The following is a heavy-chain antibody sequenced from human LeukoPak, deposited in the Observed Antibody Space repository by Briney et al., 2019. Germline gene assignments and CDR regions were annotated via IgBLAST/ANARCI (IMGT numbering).Heavy chain of an antibody. Sequence: AGGSLRLSCAASGFTFSSYSMNWVRQAPGKGLEWVSSTSSSSSYIYYADSVKGRFTISRDNAKNSLYLQMNSLRAEDTAVYYCARDSEEEKTAENFDYWGQGTLVTVSS. J-gene: IGHJ4*02. CDR2: TSSSSSYI. V-gene: IGHV3-21*01. D-gene: IGHD2-21*02. CDR3: ARDSEEEKTAENFDY. CDR1: GFTFSSYS.